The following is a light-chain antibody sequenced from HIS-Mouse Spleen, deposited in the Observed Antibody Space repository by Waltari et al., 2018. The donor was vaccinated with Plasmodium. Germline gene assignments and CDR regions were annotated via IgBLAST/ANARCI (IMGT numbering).Light chain of an antibody. CDR3: QSADSSGTYQV. CDR2: KDS. Sequence: SYELPQPPSVSVSPRQTSRITCSGDALPKQYASWYQQKPGQAPVLVIYKDSERPSGIPERFSGSSSGTTVTLTISGVQAEDEADYYCQSADSSGTYQVFGGGTKLTVL. CDR1: ALPKQY. J-gene: IGLJ2*01. V-gene: IGLV3-25*03.